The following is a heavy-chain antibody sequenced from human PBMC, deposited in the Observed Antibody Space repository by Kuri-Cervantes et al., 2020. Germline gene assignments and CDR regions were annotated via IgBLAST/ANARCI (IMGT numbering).Heavy chain of an antibody. CDR1: GGSISSYY. CDR3: AKDINSGSGTFAFDI. Sequence: GGSLRLSCTVSGGSISSYYWSWIRQAPGKGLEWVSAISFSGAHTFYADSVKGRFTISRDNSKDTLSLQMNSLRAEDTAIYYCAKDINSGSGTFAFDIWGQGTMVTVSS. J-gene: IGHJ3*02. V-gene: IGHV3-23*01. CDR2: ISFSGAHT. D-gene: IGHD3-10*01.